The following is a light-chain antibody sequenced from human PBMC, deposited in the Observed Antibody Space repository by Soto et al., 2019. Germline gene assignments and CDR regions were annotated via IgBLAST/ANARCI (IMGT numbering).Light chain of an antibody. V-gene: IGKV3-11*01. CDR2: DAS. CDR3: QQRSNWPPIT. CDR1: QSVSSF. J-gene: IGKJ5*01. Sequence: EIVLTQSPATLSLSPGERATLSCRASQSVSSFLAWYQQKPGQAPRLLIYDASNRATDIPDRFTGSGSGTDFTLTISSLEPEDFAVYYCQQRSNWPPITFGRGTRLEIK.